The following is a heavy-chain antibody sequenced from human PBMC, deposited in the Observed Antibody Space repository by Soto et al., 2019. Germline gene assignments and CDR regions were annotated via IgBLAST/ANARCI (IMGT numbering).Heavy chain of an antibody. Sequence: SETLSLTCTVAGGSIRSGGYYWSWIQQHPGKGLEWIGYIYYSGSTYYNPSLKSRVTISVDTSKNQFSLKLSSVTAADTAVYYCARDARDSSSWYFDYWGQGTLVTVSS. CDR1: GGSIRSGGYY. V-gene: IGHV4-31*03. CDR3: ARDARDSSSWYFDY. J-gene: IGHJ4*02. CDR2: IYYSGST. D-gene: IGHD6-13*01.